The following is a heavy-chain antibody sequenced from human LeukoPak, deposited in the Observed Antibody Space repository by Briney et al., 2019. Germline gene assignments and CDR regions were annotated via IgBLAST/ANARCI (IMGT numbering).Heavy chain of an antibody. CDR3: AKDRAGVVVPAAWDLDY. Sequence: GRSLRRSCAASGFTFSSYGMHWVRQAPGKGLEWVAVITYDGSNKDYADSVKGRFTIYRDNSKNTLYLQMNSLRAEDTAVYYCAKDRAGVVVPAAWDLDYWGQETLATVSS. V-gene: IGHV3-30*18. CDR2: ITYDGSNK. CDR1: GFTFSSYG. J-gene: IGHJ4*02. D-gene: IGHD2-2*01.